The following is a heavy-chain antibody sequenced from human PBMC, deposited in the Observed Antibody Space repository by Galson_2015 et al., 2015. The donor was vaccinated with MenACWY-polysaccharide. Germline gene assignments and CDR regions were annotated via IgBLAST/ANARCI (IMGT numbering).Heavy chain of an antibody. CDR3: ARVRYSTGKYQFDY. J-gene: IGHJ4*02. CDR2: IGGSGSNT. Sequence: SLRLSCAASGFTFSNYAMSWVRQAPGKGLEWVSTIGGSGSNTHYADSVKGRFTISRDNSKNTLSLPMNSLRAEDTAVYYCARVRYSTGKYQFDYWGQGTLVAVSS. CDR1: GFTFSNYA. V-gene: IGHV3-23*01. D-gene: IGHD2-2*01.